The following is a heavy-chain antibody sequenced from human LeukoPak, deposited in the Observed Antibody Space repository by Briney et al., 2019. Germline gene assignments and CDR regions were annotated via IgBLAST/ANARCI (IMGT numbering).Heavy chain of an antibody. V-gene: IGHV3-23*01. D-gene: IGHD3-10*01. Sequence: GGSLRLSCAASGFTFSTYATSWVRQAPGKGLEWVSVISVTGGTTYYADSVKGRFTISRDNSKNTLYLQMNSLRAEDTAVYYCANLGRSVVYYGSDWGQGTLVTVSS. CDR3: ANLGRSVVYYGSD. J-gene: IGHJ4*02. CDR2: ISVTGGTT. CDR1: GFTFSTYA.